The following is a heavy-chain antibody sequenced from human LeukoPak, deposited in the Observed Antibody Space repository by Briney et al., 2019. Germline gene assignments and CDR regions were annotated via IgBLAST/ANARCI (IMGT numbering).Heavy chain of an antibody. CDR2: ITGSGGST. D-gene: IGHD6-13*01. CDR1: GFTFSSYT. J-gene: IGHJ4*02. Sequence: GGSLRLSCAASGFTFSSYTMSWVRQAPGKGLEWVSVITGSGGSTNYADSVKGRFTISRDISKNTLYLQMNSLRAEDTAVYYCANTALAAAGTVDYWGQGTLVTVSS. V-gene: IGHV3-23*01. CDR3: ANTALAAAGTVDY.